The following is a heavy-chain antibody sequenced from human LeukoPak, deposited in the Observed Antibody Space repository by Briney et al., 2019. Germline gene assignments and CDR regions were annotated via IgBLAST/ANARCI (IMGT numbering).Heavy chain of an antibody. D-gene: IGHD3-22*01. CDR3: AKGRYESSGFNWAA. Sequence: GGSLRLSCAASGFTFSNYWMSWVRQAPGKGLEWVSALSGSGGSAYYADSVKGRFTISRDNSKNTLYLQMNSLRAEDTAVYYCAKGRYESSGFNWAAWGQGTLVTVSS. V-gene: IGHV3-23*01. CDR1: GFTFSNYW. J-gene: IGHJ4*02. CDR2: LSGSGGSA.